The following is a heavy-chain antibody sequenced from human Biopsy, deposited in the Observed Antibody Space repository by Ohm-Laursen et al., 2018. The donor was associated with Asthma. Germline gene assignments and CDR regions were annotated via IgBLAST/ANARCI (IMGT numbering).Heavy chain of an antibody. D-gene: IGHD1-1*01. V-gene: IGHV3-30*01. CDR1: GFSFSNFA. Sequence: SLRLSCAATGFSFSNFAIHWVRQAPGKGLEWVGVISKDASTQDYADSVKGRFTMARDNSKNTLDPQMKSLREEDTAVYYCVRDGTDDAFDIWGQGTVVSVSS. J-gene: IGHJ3*02. CDR3: VRDGTDDAFDI. CDR2: ISKDASTQ.